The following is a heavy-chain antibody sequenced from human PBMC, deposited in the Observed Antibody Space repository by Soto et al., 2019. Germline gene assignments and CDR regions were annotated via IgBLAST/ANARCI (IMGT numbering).Heavy chain of an antibody. CDR2: INHSGST. CDR1: GGSFSGYY. Sequence: SETLSLTCAVYGGSFSGYYWSWIRQPPGKGLEWIGEINHSGSTNYNPSLKSRVTISVDTSKNQFSLKLSAVTAADTAVYYCARARAGSVRFDYWGQGTLVTVSS. J-gene: IGHJ4*02. V-gene: IGHV4-34*01. D-gene: IGHD6-19*01. CDR3: ARARAGSVRFDY.